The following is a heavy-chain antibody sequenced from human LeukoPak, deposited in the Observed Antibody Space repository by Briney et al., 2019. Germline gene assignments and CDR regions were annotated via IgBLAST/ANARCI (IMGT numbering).Heavy chain of an antibody. V-gene: IGHV1-2*02. J-gene: IGHJ4*02. CDR2: INPNSGGT. CDR1: GYTFTGYY. CDR3: ARVPGRGSSWYGY. Sequence: LVASVKVSCKASGYTFTGYYMHWVRQAPGQGLEWMGWINPNSGGTNYAQKFQGRVTMTRDTSISTAYMELSRLRSDDTAVYYCARVPGRGSSWYGYWGQGTLVTVSS. D-gene: IGHD6-13*01.